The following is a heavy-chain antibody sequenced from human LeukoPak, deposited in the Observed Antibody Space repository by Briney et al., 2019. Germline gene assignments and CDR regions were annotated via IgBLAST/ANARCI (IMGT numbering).Heavy chain of an antibody. D-gene: IGHD4-17*01. Sequence: GGSLRLSCAASGFTFSAYAINWVRQAPGKGLEWVSVINDSGDNTFYADSVKGRFTISRDNSRNTVYLQMSSLRAEDTAVYYCAKGMTTPYYFDYWGQGTLVTVSS. V-gene: IGHV3-23*01. J-gene: IGHJ4*02. CDR1: GFTFSAYA. CDR2: INDSGDNT. CDR3: AKGMTTPYYFDY.